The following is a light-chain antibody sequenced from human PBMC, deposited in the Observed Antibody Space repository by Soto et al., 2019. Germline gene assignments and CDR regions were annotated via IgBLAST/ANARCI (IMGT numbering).Light chain of an antibody. J-gene: IGLJ3*02. CDR1: SSDIGAYKY. Sequence: QSALTQPASVSGSPGQSITISCTGTSSDIGAYKYVSWYQQHPGEAPKLIIFDASVRPSGVSNRFSGSKSGNTASLTISGLQPEDEADYYCSSFTTTSTRGFGGGTKLTVL. CDR3: SSFTTTSTRG. CDR2: DAS. V-gene: IGLV2-14*01.